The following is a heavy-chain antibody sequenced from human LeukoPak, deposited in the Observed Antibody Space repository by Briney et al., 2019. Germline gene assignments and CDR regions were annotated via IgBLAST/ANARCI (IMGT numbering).Heavy chain of an antibody. CDR3: ARKERAFDY. D-gene: IGHD1-1*01. Sequence: SETLSLTCAVYGGSFSGYYWSWIRQPPGKGLEWIGEINHSGSTNYNPSLKSRVTISVDTSKNQFSLKLSSVTAADTAVHYCARKERAFDYWGQGTLVTVSS. J-gene: IGHJ4*02. CDR1: GGSFSGYY. CDR2: INHSGST. V-gene: IGHV4-34*01.